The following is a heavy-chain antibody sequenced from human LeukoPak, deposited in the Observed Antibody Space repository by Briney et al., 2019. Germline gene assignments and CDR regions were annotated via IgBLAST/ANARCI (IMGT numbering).Heavy chain of an antibody. CDR1: GFTFSSYS. V-gene: IGHV3-21*01. Sequence: PGGSLRLSCAASGFTFSSYSMNWVRQAPGKGLEWVSSISSSSSYIYYADSVKGRFTISRDNAKNSLYLQMNSLRAEDTAVYYCARGFDWPNPLGSDYWGQGTLVTVSS. D-gene: IGHD3-9*01. CDR2: ISSSSSYI. CDR3: ARGFDWPNPLGSDY. J-gene: IGHJ4*02.